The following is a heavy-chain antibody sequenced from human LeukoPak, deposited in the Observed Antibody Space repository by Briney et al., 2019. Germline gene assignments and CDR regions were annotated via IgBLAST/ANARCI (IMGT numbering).Heavy chain of an antibody. V-gene: IGHV4-34*01. CDR2: INHSGST. Sequence: SETLSLTCAVYGGSFSGYYWSWIRQPPGKGLEWIGEINHSGSTNYNPSLKSRVTISVDTSKNQFSLKLSSVTAADTAVYYCARSSSTRLSWFDPWGQGTLVTVSS. J-gene: IGHJ5*02. D-gene: IGHD2-2*01. CDR1: GGSFSGYY. CDR3: ARSSSTRLSWFDP.